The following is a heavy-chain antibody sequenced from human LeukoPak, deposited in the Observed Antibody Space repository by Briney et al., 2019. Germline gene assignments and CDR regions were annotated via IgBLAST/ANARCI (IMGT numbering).Heavy chain of an antibody. CDR2: ISWNSSAI. D-gene: IGHD2-2*02. CDR3: AKGLSKSSSASYYTD. Sequence: GRSLRLSCAASGFTFDDYAMHWVRQAPGKGLEWVSGISWNSSAIGYADSVKGRFTISRDNAKNSLYLQMNSLRAEDTALYYCAKGLSKSSSASYYTDWGQGTLVTVSS. J-gene: IGHJ4*02. CDR1: GFTFDDYA. V-gene: IGHV3-9*01.